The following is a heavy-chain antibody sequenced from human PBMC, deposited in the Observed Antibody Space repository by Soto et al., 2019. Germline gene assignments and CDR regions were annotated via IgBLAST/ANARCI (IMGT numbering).Heavy chain of an antibody. CDR3: AKDRSTYGDYFDY. V-gene: IGHV3-23*01. Sequence: GESLKISCAASGFTFSSYAMSWVRQAPGKGLEWVSAISGSGGSTYYADSVKGRFTISRDNSKNTLYLQMNSLRAEDTAVYYCAKDRSTYGDYFDYWGQGTLVTVSS. CDR1: GFTFSSYA. CDR2: ISGSGGST. J-gene: IGHJ4*02. D-gene: IGHD4-17*01.